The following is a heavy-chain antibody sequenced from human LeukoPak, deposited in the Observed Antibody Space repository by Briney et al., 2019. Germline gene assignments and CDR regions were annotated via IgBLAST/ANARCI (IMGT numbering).Heavy chain of an antibody. CDR3: ARDPSITMVRGVIGRFDY. CDR2: ISYDGSNK. J-gene: IGHJ4*02. CDR1: GFTFSSYA. D-gene: IGHD3-10*01. Sequence: GGSLRLSCAASGFTFSSYAMHWVRQAPGKGLEWVAVISYDGSNKYYADSVKGRFTVSRDNSKNTLYLQMNSLRAEDTAVYYCARDPSITMVRGVIGRFDYWGQGTLVTVSS. V-gene: IGHV3-30*04.